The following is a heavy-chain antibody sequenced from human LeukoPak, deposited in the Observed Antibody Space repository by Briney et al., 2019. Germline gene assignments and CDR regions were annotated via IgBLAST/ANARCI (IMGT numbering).Heavy chain of an antibody. CDR2: INHSGST. CDR3: ARGLIHIVVVTAAWYFDY. J-gene: IGHJ4*02. D-gene: IGHD2-21*02. V-gene: IGHV4-34*01. CDR1: GGSFSGYY. Sequence: PETLSLTCAVYGGSFSGYYWSWIRQPPGKGLEWIGEINHSGSTNYNPSLKSRVTISVDTSKNQFSLKLSSVTAADTAAYYCARGLIHIVVVTAAWYFDYWGQGTLVTVSS.